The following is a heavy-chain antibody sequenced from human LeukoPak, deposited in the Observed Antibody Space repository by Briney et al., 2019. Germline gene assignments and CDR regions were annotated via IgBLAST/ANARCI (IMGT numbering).Heavy chain of an antibody. D-gene: IGHD1-1*01. J-gene: IGHJ4*02. CDR1: GDSVSSSTVA. CDR3: ARANYIGTTRFDY. Sequence: SQTLSLTCAISGDSVSSSTVAWNWIRQSPSRGLEGLGRTYYRSKWYNEYAVSLNSRISINPDTSKNQFSLHLNSVTPEDTAVYFCARANYIGTTRFDYWGQGTLVKVSS. CDR2: TYYRSKWYN. V-gene: IGHV6-1*01.